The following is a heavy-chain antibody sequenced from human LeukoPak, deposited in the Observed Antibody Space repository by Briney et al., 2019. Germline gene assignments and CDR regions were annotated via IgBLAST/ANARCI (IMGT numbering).Heavy chain of an antibody. V-gene: IGHV4-4*07. CDR2: IYTSGST. CDR3: ARGPRRYGSGSYFDY. D-gene: IGHD3-10*01. J-gene: IGHJ4*02. CDR1: GGSISSYY. Sequence: SETLSLTCTASGGSISSYYWSWIRQPAGKGLEWIGRIYTSGSTNYNPSLKSRVTMSVDTSKNQFSLKLSSVTAADTAVYYCARGPRRYGSGSYFDYWGQGTLVTVSS.